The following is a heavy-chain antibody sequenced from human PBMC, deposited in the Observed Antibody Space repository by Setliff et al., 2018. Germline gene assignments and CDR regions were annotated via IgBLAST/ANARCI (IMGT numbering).Heavy chain of an antibody. J-gene: IGHJ4*02. V-gene: IGHV1-3*01. Sequence: ASVKVSCKASGYTFTSYAMHWVRQAPGQRLEWMGWINAGNGNTKYSQKLQGRVTITRDTSASTAYMELRSLRSDDTAVYYCARLRVRGYDYDLGYWGQGTLVTVSS. CDR3: ARLRVRGYDYDLGY. CDR1: GYTFTSYA. CDR2: INAGNGNT. D-gene: IGHD5-12*01.